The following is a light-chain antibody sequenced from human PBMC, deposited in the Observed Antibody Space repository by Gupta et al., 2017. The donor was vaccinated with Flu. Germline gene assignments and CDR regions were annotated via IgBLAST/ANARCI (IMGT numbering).Light chain of an antibody. J-gene: IGKJ4*01. Sequence: IVLTQSPGTLSLSPGERATLSYRASQSVSSSYLAWYQQKPGQAPSLLIYGASSRSTGIPDRFSGSGSRTDFFLTISRQEAEDFALYYCQQDSRSFTFGQGTKVEIK. CDR3: QQDSRSFT. CDR1: QSVSSSY. V-gene: IGKV3-20*01. CDR2: GAS.